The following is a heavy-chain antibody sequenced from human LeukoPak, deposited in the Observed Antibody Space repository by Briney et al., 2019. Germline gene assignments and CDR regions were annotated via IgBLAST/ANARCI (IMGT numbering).Heavy chain of an antibody. CDR3: ARETNDFWTPGPMDY. D-gene: IGHD3-3*01. CDR2: ISYDGSNK. Sequence: GGSLRLSCAASGFTFSSYAMHWVRQAPGKGLEWVAVISYDGSNKYYADSVKGRFTISRDNSKNTLYLQMNSLRAEDTAVYYCARETNDFWTPGPMDYWGQGTLVTVSS. V-gene: IGHV3-30-3*01. J-gene: IGHJ4*02. CDR1: GFTFSSYA.